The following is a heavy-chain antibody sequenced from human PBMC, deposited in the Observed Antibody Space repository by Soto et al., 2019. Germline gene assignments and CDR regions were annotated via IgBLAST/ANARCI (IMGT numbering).Heavy chain of an antibody. D-gene: IGHD6-13*01. Sequence: QVPLVESGGGVVQPGRSLRLSCAASGFTFSSYAMHWVRQAPGKGLEWVAVISYDGSNKYYADSVKGRFTISRDNSKNTLYLQMNSLSAADTAVYYCARDWVEQQLVLYYGMDVWGQGTTVTVSS. CDR1: GFTFSSYA. V-gene: IGHV3-30-3*01. CDR3: ARDWVEQQLVLYYGMDV. CDR2: ISYDGSNK. J-gene: IGHJ6*02.